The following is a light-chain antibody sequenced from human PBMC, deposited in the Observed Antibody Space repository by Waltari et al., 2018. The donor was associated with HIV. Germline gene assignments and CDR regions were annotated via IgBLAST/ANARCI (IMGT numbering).Light chain of an antibody. CDR2: DND. J-gene: IGLJ2*01. CDR1: SSHIGRNY. Sequence: QSVLTQPTSVSAAPGQKVTISCSGSSSHIGRNYVTSYQQFPGTAPKLLIYDNDQRPSGIPDRFSGSKSGTSTTLGISGLQTGDEADYYCGTWDNSLGAVLFGGGTKLTVL. V-gene: IGLV1-51*01. CDR3: GTWDNSLGAVL.